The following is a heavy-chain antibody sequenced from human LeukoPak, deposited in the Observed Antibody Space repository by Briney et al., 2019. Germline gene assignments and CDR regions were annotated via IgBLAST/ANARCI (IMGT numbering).Heavy chain of an antibody. CDR1: GGSISSYY. J-gene: IGHJ6*03. D-gene: IGHD6-13*01. Sequence: SETLSLTCTVSGGSISSYYWSWIRQPPGKGLEWIGYIYYSGSTNYNPSLKSRVTISVDTSKNQFSLKLSSVTAADTAVYYCATYKGPIAAAGNNYYYYYMDVWGKGTTVTVSS. CDR3: ATYKGPIAAAGNNYYYYYMDV. CDR2: IYYSGST. V-gene: IGHV4-59*01.